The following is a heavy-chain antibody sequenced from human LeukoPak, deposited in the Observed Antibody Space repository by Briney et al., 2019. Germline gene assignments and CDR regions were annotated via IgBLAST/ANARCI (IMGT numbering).Heavy chain of an antibody. V-gene: IGHV1-58*01. CDR1: GFTFTSSA. CDR2: IVVGSGNT. Sequence: GASVRVSCKASGFTFTSSAVQWVRQARGQRLEWIGWIVVGSGNTTYAQKFQERVTITRNMSTSTAYMELSSLRSEDTAVYYCAADEAAANGMDVWGQGTTVTVSS. D-gene: IGHD6-13*01. CDR3: AADEAAANGMDV. J-gene: IGHJ6*02.